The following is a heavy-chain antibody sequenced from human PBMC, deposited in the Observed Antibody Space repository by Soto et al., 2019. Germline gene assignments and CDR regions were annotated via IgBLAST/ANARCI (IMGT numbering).Heavy chain of an antibody. CDR2: IYYSGST. D-gene: IGHD3-3*01. Sequence: PSETLSLTCTVSGGSISSYYWSWIRQPPGKGLEWIGYIYYSGSTNYNPSLKSRVTISVDTSKNQFSLKLSSVTAADTAVYYCAKSFWSGASWFDPWGQGTLVTVS. CDR1: GGSISSYY. J-gene: IGHJ5*02. V-gene: IGHV4-59*01. CDR3: AKSFWSGASWFDP.